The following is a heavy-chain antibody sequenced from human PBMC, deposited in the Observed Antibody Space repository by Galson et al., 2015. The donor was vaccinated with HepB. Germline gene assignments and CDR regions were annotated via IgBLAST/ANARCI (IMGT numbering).Heavy chain of an antibody. D-gene: IGHD3-16*02. CDR2: IIPIFGTA. J-gene: IGHJ5*02. CDR3: ARARGDYDYIWGSYRYTGQGGWFDP. V-gene: IGHV1-69*13. CDR1: GYTFSSYA. Sequence: SVKVSCKASGYTFSSYAISWVRQAPGQGLEWMGGIIPIFGTANYAQKFQGRVTITADESTSTAYMELSSLRSEDTAVYYCARARGDYDYIWGSYRYTGQGGWFDPWGQGTLVTVSS.